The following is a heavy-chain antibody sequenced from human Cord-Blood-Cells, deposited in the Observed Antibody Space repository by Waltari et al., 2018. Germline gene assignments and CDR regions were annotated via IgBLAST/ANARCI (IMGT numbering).Heavy chain of an antibody. CDR3: ARDSPPSGGDWYFDL. Sequence: QLQLQESGPGLVKPSETLSLTCTVSGGSISSSSYYWGWLRLPPGTGLEWIGSIYYSGSTYYNPSLKSRVTISVDTSKNQFSLKLSSVTAADTAVYYCARDSPPSGGDWYFDLWGRGTLVTVSS. V-gene: IGHV4-39*02. D-gene: IGHD1-26*01. CDR1: GGSISSSSYY. J-gene: IGHJ2*01. CDR2: IYYSGST.